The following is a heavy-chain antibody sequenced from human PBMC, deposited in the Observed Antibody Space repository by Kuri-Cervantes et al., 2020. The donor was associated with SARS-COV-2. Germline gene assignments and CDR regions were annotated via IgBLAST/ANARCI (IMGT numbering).Heavy chain of an antibody. Sequence: GGSLRLSCAASGFTFSSYAMSWVRQAPGKGLEWVSAISGSGGSTYYADSVKGRFTISRDNSKNTLYLQMNSLKTEDTAVYYCTVDFWSGYYDYWGQGTLVTVSS. CDR1: GFTFSSYA. CDR2: ISGSGGST. D-gene: IGHD3-3*01. J-gene: IGHJ4*02. V-gene: IGHV3-23*01. CDR3: TVDFWSGYYDY.